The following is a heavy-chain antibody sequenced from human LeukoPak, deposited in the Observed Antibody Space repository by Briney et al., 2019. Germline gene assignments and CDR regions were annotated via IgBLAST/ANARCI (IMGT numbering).Heavy chain of an antibody. D-gene: IGHD2-21*01. J-gene: IGHJ4*02. V-gene: IGHV1-46*01. CDR2: SNPSGDST. CDR1: GYTFTNYY. Sequence: ASVKVSCKASGYTFTNYYIHWVRQAPGHGLEWLGISNPSGDSTNYAQKFQGRVTMTRDTSTSTVYMDLSSLRSEDTAVYYCARLLGSALDHWGQGTLVTVST. CDR3: ARLLGSALDH.